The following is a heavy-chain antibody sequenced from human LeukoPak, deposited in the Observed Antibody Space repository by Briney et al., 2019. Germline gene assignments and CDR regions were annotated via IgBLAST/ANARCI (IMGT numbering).Heavy chain of an antibody. Sequence: GGSLRLSCAASGFTFSSHEMNWVRQAPGKGLEWVSYISSSGSTIYYADSVKGRFTISRDNAKNSLYLQMNSLRAKDTAVYYCARVLRYPLNYGMDVWGQGTTVTVSS. V-gene: IGHV3-48*03. CDR2: ISSSGSTI. J-gene: IGHJ6*02. D-gene: IGHD1-1*01. CDR1: GFTFSSHE. CDR3: ARVLRYPLNYGMDV.